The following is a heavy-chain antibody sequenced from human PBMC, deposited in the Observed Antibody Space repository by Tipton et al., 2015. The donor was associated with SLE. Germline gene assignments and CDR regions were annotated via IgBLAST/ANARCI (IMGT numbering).Heavy chain of an antibody. CDR3: AGLLLGWDDY. CDR2: IYHSGST. Sequence: TLSLTCAVSGYSISSGYYWGWIRQPPGKGLEWIGSIYHSGSTYYNPSLKSRVTISVDTSKNQFSLKLSPVTAADTAVYYCAGLLLGWDDYWGQGTLVTVSS. J-gene: IGHJ4*02. V-gene: IGHV4-38-2*01. D-gene: IGHD1-26*01. CDR1: GYSISSGYY.